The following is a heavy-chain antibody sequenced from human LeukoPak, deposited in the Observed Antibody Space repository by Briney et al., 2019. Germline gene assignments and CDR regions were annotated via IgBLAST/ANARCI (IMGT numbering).Heavy chain of an antibody. CDR2: ISAYNGNT. CDR1: GYTFTSYG. Sequence: ASVKVSCKASGYTFTSYGISWVRQAPGQGLEWMGWISAYNGNTNYAQKLQGRVTMTTNTSTSTAYMELRSLRSDDTAVYYCARARSGHTDFDYWGQGTLVTVSS. D-gene: IGHD2-15*01. CDR3: ARARSGHTDFDY. V-gene: IGHV1-18*01. J-gene: IGHJ4*02.